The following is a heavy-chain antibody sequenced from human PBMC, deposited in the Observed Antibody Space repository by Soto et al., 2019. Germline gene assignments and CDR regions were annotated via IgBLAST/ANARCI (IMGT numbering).Heavy chain of an antibody. CDR1: GGYFSGYY. V-gene: IGHV4-34*01. J-gene: IGHJ5*02. Sequence: PSETLSLTCAVYGGYFSGYYWNWIRQPPGKGLEWIGEIDRSGYTNYHPSLNSRVTISVDTFKNQFSPLLTSVPAADTAVYYCARLRDWFDPLCQGTLVTVSS. CDR3: ARLRDWFDP. CDR2: IDRSGYT. D-gene: IGHD3-3*01.